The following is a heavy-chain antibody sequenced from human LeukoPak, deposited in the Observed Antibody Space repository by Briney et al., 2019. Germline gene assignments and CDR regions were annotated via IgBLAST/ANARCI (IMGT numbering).Heavy chain of an antibody. V-gene: IGHV3-30*02. CDR3: AKEYYDFWSGYPSTFDY. J-gene: IGHJ4*02. CDR2: IRYDGSNK. CDR1: RFTFSSYG. Sequence: GGSLRLSCAASRFTFSSYGMHWVRQAPGKGLEWVAFIRYDGSNKYYADSVKGRFTISRDNSKNTLYLQMNSLRAEDTAVYYCAKEYYDFWSGYPSTFDYWGQGTLVTVSS. D-gene: IGHD3-3*01.